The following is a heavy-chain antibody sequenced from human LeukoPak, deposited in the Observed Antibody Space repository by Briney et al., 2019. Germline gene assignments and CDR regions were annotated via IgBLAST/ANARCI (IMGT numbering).Heavy chain of an antibody. CDR1: GFTFSSYA. V-gene: IGHV4-59*01. CDR2: IYYSGIT. Sequence: PGGSLRLSCAASGFTFSSYAMSWVRQAPGKGLEWIGYIYYSGITNYNPSLKSRVTISVDTSKSQFSLKLSSVTAADTAVYYCARAGRWEGRPHAFDIWGQGTMVTVSS. D-gene: IGHD1-26*01. CDR3: ARAGRWEGRPHAFDI. J-gene: IGHJ3*02.